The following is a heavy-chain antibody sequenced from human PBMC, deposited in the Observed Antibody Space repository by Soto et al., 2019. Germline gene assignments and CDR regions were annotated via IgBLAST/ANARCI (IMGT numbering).Heavy chain of an antibody. CDR3: ASSIAARFNFDY. CDR1: GFTFSSYG. CDR2: IWYDGSNK. V-gene: IGHV3-33*01. J-gene: IGHJ4*02. D-gene: IGHD6-6*01. Sequence: GGSLRLSCAASGFTFSSYGMHWVRQAPGKGLEWVAVIWYDGSNKYYADSVKGRFTISRDNSKNTLYLQMNSLRAEDTAVYYCASSIAARFNFDYWGQGTLVTVSS.